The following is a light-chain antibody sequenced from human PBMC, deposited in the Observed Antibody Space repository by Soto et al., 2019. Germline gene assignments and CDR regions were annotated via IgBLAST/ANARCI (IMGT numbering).Light chain of an antibody. Sequence: VLTQSPGTMSLSPGKTATLSCSAGHQGVSSYLAWYQQKPGQAPRLLIFGASTRATGIPARFSGSGSGTEFTLTISSLQPEDFATYYCQQSYSTPSTFGQGTKVDIK. CDR3: QQSYSTPST. J-gene: IGKJ1*01. CDR2: GAS. CDR1: QGVSSY. V-gene: IGKV3-15*01.